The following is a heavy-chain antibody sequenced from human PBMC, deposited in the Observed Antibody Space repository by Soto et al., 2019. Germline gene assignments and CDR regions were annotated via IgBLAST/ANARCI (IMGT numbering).Heavy chain of an antibody. CDR3: AGQTVAGTVWFDP. D-gene: IGHD6-19*01. J-gene: IGHJ5*02. CDR1: GGSFSVYY. CDR2: INHSGST. V-gene: IGHV4-34*01. Sequence: SATRSLTCAVYGGSFSVYYWSWIRQPPGKGLEWIGEINHSGSTNYNPSLKSRVTISVDTSKNQFSLKLSSVTAADTAVYYCAGQTVAGTVWFDPWGQGTLVT.